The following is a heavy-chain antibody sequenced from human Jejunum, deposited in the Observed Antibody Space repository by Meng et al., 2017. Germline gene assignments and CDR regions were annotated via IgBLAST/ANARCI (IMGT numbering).Heavy chain of an antibody. CDR3: ARQPSGPYPVSWFDP. CDR2: IHYRGNT. CDR1: GGSISSSLYF. D-gene: IGHD3-3*01. V-gene: IGHV4-39*01. Sequence: QVQLQESGPGLVKPSETLSLSCTVSGGSISSSLYFWGWLRQPPGKGLEWIGSIHYRGNTYYNPSLKSRVTISADTSRNQFSVSLSSVTVADTAVYYCARQPSGPYPVSWFDPWGQGTLVTVSS. J-gene: IGHJ5*02.